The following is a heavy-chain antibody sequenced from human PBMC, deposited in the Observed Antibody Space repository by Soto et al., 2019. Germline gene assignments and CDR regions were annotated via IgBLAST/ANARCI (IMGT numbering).Heavy chain of an antibody. J-gene: IGHJ6*02. Sequence: PGESLKISCKGSGYSFTSYWIGWVRQMPGKGLEWMGIIYPGDSVTRYSPSFQGQVTISADKSISTAYLQWSSLKASDTAMYYCARGRITIFLSYRPHYGMDVWGQGTTVTVSS. V-gene: IGHV5-51*01. CDR1: GYSFTSYW. CDR3: ARGRITIFLSYRPHYGMDV. CDR2: IYPGDSVT. D-gene: IGHD3-3*01.